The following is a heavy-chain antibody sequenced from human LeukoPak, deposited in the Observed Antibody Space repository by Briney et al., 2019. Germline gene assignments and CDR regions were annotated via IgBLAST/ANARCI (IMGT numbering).Heavy chain of an antibody. Sequence: SETLSLTCAVYGGSFSGYYWSWIRQPPGKGLEWIGEINHSGSTNYNPSLKSRVTISLDTSKNQFSLEVSSVTAADTAVYYCARLIPPFGPGSPHPHQFDSWGQGTLVIVPS. D-gene: IGHD3-10*01. V-gene: IGHV4-34*01. CDR2: INHSGST. CDR3: ARLIPPFGPGSPHPHQFDS. J-gene: IGHJ4*02. CDR1: GGSFSGYY.